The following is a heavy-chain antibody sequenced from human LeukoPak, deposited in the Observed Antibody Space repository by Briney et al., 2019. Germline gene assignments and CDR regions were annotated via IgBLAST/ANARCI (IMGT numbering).Heavy chain of an antibody. J-gene: IGHJ4*02. CDR3: ATESDSSSSSFDY. V-gene: IGHV4-39*07. CDR2: IYYSGST. CDR1: GGSISSSSYY. Sequence: SETLSLTCTVSGGSISSSSYYWGWIRQPPGKGLEWIGSIYYSGSTYYNPSLKSRVTISVDTSKNQFSLKLSSVTAADTAVYYCATESDSSSSSFDYWGQGTLVTVSS. D-gene: IGHD6-6*01.